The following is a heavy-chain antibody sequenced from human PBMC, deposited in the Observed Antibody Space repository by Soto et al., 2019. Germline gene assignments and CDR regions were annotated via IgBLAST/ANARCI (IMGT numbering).Heavy chain of an antibody. J-gene: IGHJ6*02. CDR2: ISYDGSNK. D-gene: IGHD4-17*01. V-gene: IGHV3-30-3*01. CDR3: ARDRIRGTVTTGTSRPKDKIGLYGMDV. CDR1: GFTFSSYA. Sequence: PGGSLRLSCAASGFTFSSYAMHWVRQAPGKGLEWVAVISYDGSNKYYADSVKGRFTISRDNSKNTLYLQMNSLRAEDTAVYYCARDRIRGTVTTGTSRPKDKIGLYGMDVWGQGTTVTVSS.